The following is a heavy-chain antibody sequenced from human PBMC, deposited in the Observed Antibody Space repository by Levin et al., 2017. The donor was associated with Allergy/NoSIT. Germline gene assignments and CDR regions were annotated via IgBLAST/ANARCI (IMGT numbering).Heavy chain of an antibody. Sequence: GGSLRLSCAASGFTFSRSDIHWLRQAPGKGLEWVSAIGTSNDTYYAGSVKGRFTISREDAKNSLYLQMNSLGAGDTAVYYCERGPWFDPWGQGTLVTVSS. V-gene: IGHV3-13*01. CDR3: ERGPWFDP. CDR1: GFTFSRSD. J-gene: IGHJ5*02. CDR2: IGTSNDT.